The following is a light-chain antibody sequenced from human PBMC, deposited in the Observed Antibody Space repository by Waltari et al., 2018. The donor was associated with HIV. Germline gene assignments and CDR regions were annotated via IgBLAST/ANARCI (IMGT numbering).Light chain of an antibody. Sequence: QSVLTQPPSVSGAPGQRVTISCTGSSSNIGAGYAVLWYQQIRGTAPKLLIIDNNNRPSGVPDRFSGSKSGTSASLAITGLQAEDEADYYCQTYDRSLSRGVFGGGTKLTVL. CDR2: DNN. J-gene: IGLJ2*01. V-gene: IGLV1-40*01. CDR1: SSNIGAGYA. CDR3: QTYDRSLSRGV.